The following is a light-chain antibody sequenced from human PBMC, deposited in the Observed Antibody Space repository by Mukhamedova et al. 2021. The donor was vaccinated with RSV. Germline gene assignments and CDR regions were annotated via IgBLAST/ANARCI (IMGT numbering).Light chain of an antibody. CDR1: QSVSSN. Sequence: ATLSCRASQSVSSNLAWYQQKPGQAPRLLIYGASTRATGIPARFSGSGSGTEFTLTISSLQSEDFAVYYCQQYNNWPLTFGQGT. CDR3: QQYNNWPLT. V-gene: IGKV3-15*01. J-gene: IGKJ1*01. CDR2: GAS.